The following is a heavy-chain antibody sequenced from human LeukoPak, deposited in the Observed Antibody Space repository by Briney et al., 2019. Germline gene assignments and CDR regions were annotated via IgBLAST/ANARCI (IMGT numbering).Heavy chain of an antibody. Sequence: ASVKVSCKASGYTFTNSDVNWVRQAAGQGLEWMGWMNPDSGNTGYARNFQGRVTMTRNTSISTAYMELSSLRSEDTAVYYCARYITMVRGGSWFDPWGQGTLVTVSS. CDR1: GYTFTNSD. CDR2: MNPDSGNT. J-gene: IGHJ5*02. V-gene: IGHV1-8*01. D-gene: IGHD3-10*01. CDR3: ARYITMVRGGSWFDP.